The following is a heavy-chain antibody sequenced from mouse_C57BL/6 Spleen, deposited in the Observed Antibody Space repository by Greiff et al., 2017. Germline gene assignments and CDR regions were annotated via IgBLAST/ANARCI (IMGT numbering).Heavy chain of an antibody. V-gene: IGHV1-5*01. CDR2: IYPGNSDT. CDR1: GYTFTSYW. D-gene: IGHD1-1*01. Sequence: VQLQQSGTVLARPGASVKMSCKTSGYTFTSYWMHWVKQRPGQGLEWIGAIYPGNSDTSYNQQFKGKAKLTAVTSASTAYMALSSLTNEDSAVYYWARWCYGSSYTAWFAYWGQGTLVTVSA. J-gene: IGHJ3*01. CDR3: ARWCYGSSYTAWFAY.